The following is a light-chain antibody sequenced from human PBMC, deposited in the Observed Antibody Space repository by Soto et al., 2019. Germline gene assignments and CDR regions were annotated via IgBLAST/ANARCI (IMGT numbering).Light chain of an antibody. J-gene: IGLJ2*01. CDR1: SGHSSYA. CDR3: QTGGSGIRV. CDR2: LNSDGSH. Sequence: QSVLTQSPSASASLGASVKLTCTLSSGHSSYAIAWHQQQPEKGPRYLMKLNSDGSHSKGDGIPDRFSGSSSGAERYLTIASLQSEDEGDYYCQTGGSGIRVFGGGTKLAV. V-gene: IGLV4-69*01.